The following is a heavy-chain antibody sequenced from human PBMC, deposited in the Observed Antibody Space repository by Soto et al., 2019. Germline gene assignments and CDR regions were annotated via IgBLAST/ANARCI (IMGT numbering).Heavy chain of an antibody. CDR1: GYTFFSYG. J-gene: IGHJ5*02. D-gene: IGHD1-26*01. CDR2: VSGYNGHT. CDR3: ARLVGPTSSDNWFDP. Sequence: QVKLVQSGAEVKKPGASVKVSCETSGYTFFSYGITWVRQAPGQGLEWMGWVSGYNGHTNYAQKFPGRVTMTRDISTTTAYMELRNLRSDDTAVYYCARLVGPTSSDNWFDPWGQGTLVTVSS. V-gene: IGHV1-18*01.